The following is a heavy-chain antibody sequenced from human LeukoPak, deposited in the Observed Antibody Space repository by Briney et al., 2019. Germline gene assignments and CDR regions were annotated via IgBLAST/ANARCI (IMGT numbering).Heavy chain of an antibody. CDR2: IYYSGST. Sequence: SETLSLTCAVSGGSVSSPISYWGWIRQPPGKGLELIGSIYYSGSTYYNPSLRSRVTISVDTSKNQFSLKLSSVTAADTAVYYCARTSAYDFWSGYSYYYYGMDVWGQGTTVTVSS. CDR3: ARTSAYDFWSGYSYYYYGMDV. CDR1: GGSVSSPISY. V-gene: IGHV4-39*01. J-gene: IGHJ6*02. D-gene: IGHD3-3*01.